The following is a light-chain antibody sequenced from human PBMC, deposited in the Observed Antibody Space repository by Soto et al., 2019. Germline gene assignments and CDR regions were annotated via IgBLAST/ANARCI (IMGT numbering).Light chain of an antibody. CDR2: EVS. CDR1: SSDVGSYNL. Sequence: QSALTQPASVSRSPGQSITISCTGTSSDVGSYNLVSWYQQHPGKAPKLMIYEVSKRPSGVSNRFTGSKSGNTASLTISGLQAEDEADYHCCSYAGSSTLGVFGGGTKLTVL. J-gene: IGLJ3*02. CDR3: CSYAGSSTLGV. V-gene: IGLV2-23*02.